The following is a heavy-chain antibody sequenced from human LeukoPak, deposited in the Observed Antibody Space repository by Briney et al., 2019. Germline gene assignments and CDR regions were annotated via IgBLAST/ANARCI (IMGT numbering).Heavy chain of an antibody. CDR1: GGSISSGNYY. D-gene: IGHD5-12*01. CDR2: IYTSGST. J-gene: IGHJ6*03. V-gene: IGHV4-61*02. CDR3: ARETGGVDIVATIVNYYYYMDI. Sequence: TLSLTCTVSGGSISSGNYYWSWIRQPAGKGLEWIGLIYTSGSTKYNPSLKSRVNISVDTSKNQFSLRLSSVTAADTAVYYCARETGGVDIVATIVNYYYYMDIWGKGTTVTISS.